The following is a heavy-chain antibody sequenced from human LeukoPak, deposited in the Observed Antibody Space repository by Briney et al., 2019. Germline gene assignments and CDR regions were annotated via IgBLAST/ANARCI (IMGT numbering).Heavy chain of an antibody. CDR2: TYYRSKWYN. CDR1: GDSVSSSSAA. Sequence: SQTLSLTCAISGDSVSSSSAAWNWIRQSPSRGLEWLGRTYYRSKWYNDFAVSVNCPITINSDTSKNQFSLQLNSETPEVTAVYYCATRCFDCWLQGTLVTDCS. V-gene: IGHV6-1*01. J-gene: IGHJ4*02. CDR3: ATRCFDC.